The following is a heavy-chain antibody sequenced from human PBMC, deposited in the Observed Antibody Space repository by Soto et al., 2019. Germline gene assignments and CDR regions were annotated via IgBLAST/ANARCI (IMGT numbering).Heavy chain of an antibody. V-gene: IGHV4-59*01. CDR2: FHYGGRT. CDR1: GGSISSYY. CDR3: VRDRAFSYAYDV. D-gene: IGHD3-16*01. Sequence: SETLSLTCTVSGGSISSYYWSWIRQAPGKGLEWIGYFHYGGRTNYNPSLKSRVNISVDTAKNQFSLQLTSVTAADTAVYFRVRDRAFSYAYDVWGQGSLVTVSS. J-gene: IGHJ4*02.